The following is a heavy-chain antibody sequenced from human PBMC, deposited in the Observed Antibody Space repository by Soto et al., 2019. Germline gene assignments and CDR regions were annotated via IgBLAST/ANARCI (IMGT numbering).Heavy chain of an antibody. CDR1: GFMFSHDW. CDR2: IISGGSRV. Sequence: GGSLRLSCAASGFMFSHDWMNWVRQGPGKGLEWIARIISGGSRVTYADSVKGRFIISRDNSKNTVYLQMNSLRAEDTAVYYCAKSGMDVWGQATTVTVSS. CDR3: AKSGMDV. J-gene: IGHJ6*02. V-gene: IGHV3-74*01.